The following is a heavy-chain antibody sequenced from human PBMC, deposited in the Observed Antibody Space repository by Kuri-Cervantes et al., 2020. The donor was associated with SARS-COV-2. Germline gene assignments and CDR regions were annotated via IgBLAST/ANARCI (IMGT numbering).Heavy chain of an antibody. CDR2: IYPGDSDT. Sequence: KVSCRGSGYSFTSYWIGWVRQMPGKGLEWMGIIYPGDSDTRYSPSFQGQVTISADKSISTAYLQWSSLKASDTAMYYCARTYYYDSSGYYYAKYWGQGTLVTVYS. J-gene: IGHJ4*02. CDR1: GYSFTSYW. CDR3: ARTYYYDSSGYYYAKY. D-gene: IGHD3-22*01. V-gene: IGHV5-51*01.